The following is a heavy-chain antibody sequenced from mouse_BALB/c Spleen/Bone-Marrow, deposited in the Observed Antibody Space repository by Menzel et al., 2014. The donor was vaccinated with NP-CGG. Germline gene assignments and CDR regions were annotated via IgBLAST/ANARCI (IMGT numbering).Heavy chain of an antibody. Sequence: ESGPDLVKPSQPVSLTCTVTAYSITSGYGWHWIRQFPGNRLEWMAYIHYSGNTDYNPSLKSRISITRDTSKNQFFLQLNSVTTEDTATYYCARETAIVADFDYWGQGTTLTVSS. D-gene: IGHD1-1*01. J-gene: IGHJ2*01. CDR1: AYSITSGYG. CDR2: IHYSGNT. CDR3: ARETAIVADFDY. V-gene: IGHV3-1*02.